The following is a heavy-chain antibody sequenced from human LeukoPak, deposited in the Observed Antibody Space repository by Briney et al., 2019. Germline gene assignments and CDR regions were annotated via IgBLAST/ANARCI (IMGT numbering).Heavy chain of an antibody. D-gene: IGHD3-10*01. J-gene: IGHJ3*02. V-gene: IGHV3-66*01. CDR1: GFTVSSNY. CDR3: ARDRITMVRGVITHDAFDI. Sequence: PGGSLRLSCAASGFTVSSNYMTWVRQAPGKGLEWVSVIYSGGSTYYADSVKGRFTISRDNSKNTLCLQMNSLRAEDTAVYYCARDRITMVRGVITHDAFDIWGQGTMVTVSS. CDR2: IYSGGST.